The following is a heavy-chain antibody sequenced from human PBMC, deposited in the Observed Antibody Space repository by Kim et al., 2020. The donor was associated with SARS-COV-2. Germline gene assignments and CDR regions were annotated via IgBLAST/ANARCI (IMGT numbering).Heavy chain of an antibody. CDR1: GFTFSSYG. Sequence: GGSLRLSCAASGFTFSSYGMHWVRQAPGKGLEWVAVISYDGSNKYYADSVKGRFTISRDNSKNTMYLQMNSLRAEDTAVYYCARGYGDYVLNWYFDLWGRGTLVTVSS. CDR2: ISYDGSNK. J-gene: IGHJ2*01. CDR3: ARGYGDYVLNWYFDL. V-gene: IGHV3-33*05. D-gene: IGHD4-17*01.